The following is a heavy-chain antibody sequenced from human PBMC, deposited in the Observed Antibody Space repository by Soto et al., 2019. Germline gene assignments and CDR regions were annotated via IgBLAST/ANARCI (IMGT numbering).Heavy chain of an antibody. CDR2: IYYSGST. D-gene: IGHD6-13*01. V-gene: IGHV4-31*03. J-gene: IGHJ4*02. CDR1: GGSISSGGYY. Sequence: PSETLSLTCTVSGGSISSGGYYWSWIRQHPGKGLEWIGYIYYSGSTYYNPSLKSRVTISVDTSKNQFSLKLSSVTAADTAVYYCAGARIAAADSYYFDYWGQGPPVTVSS. CDR3: AGARIAAADSYYFDY.